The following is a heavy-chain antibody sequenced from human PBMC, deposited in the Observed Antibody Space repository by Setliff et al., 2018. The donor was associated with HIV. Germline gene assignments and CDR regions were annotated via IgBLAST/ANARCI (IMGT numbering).Heavy chain of an antibody. CDR2: VIPSTGDT. J-gene: IGHJ4*02. CDR3: VRAARGGYFDY. D-gene: IGHD2-15*01. Sequence: VASVKVSCKASGYTFTSYYIHWVRQAPGQGLEWMGIVIPSTGDTNYAQNFQGRVTMTRDTSTNTVYMDLSSLKSEDTAVYYCVRAARGGYFDYWGQGTLVTVSS. V-gene: IGHV1-46*01. CDR1: GYTFTSYY.